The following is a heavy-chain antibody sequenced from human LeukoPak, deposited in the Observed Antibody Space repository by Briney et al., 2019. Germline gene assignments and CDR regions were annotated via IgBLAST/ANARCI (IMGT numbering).Heavy chain of an antibody. CDR3: ARTDSSGYYYFDY. Sequence: NSSETLSLTCTVSGGSISSYYWSWIRQPPGKGLEWIGYIYYSGSTNYNPSLKSRVTISVDTSKNQFSLKLSSVTAADTAVYYCARTDSSGYYYFDYWGQGTLVTVSS. CDR2: IYYSGST. J-gene: IGHJ4*02. D-gene: IGHD3-22*01. V-gene: IGHV4-59*08. CDR1: GGSISSYY.